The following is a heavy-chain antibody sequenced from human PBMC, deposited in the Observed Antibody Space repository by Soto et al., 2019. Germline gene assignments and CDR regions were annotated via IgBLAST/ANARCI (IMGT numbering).Heavy chain of an antibody. CDR2: ISSSSYT. CDR1: GFTFSDYY. Sequence: PGGSLRLSCAASGFTFSDYYMSWIRQAPGKGLEWVSYISSSSYTNYADSVKGRFTISRDNAKNSLYLQMNSLRAEDTAVYYCASYTFHDYGDYGYFDYWGQGTLVTVSS. J-gene: IGHJ4*02. CDR3: ASYTFHDYGDYGYFDY. V-gene: IGHV3-11*06. D-gene: IGHD4-17*01.